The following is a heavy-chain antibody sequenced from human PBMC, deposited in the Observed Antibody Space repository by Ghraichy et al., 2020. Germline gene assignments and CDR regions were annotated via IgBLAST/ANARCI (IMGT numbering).Heavy chain of an antibody. CDR2: ISAYNGNT. CDR1: GYTFTSYG. Sequence: ASVKVSCKASGYTFTSYGISWVRQAPGQGLEWMGWISAYNGNTNYAQKLQGRVTMTTDTSTSTAYMELRSLRSDDTAVYYCARATYYDFWSGYYWAYNWFDPWGQGTLVTVSS. V-gene: IGHV1-18*01. J-gene: IGHJ5*02. CDR3: ARATYYDFWSGYYWAYNWFDP. D-gene: IGHD3-3*01.